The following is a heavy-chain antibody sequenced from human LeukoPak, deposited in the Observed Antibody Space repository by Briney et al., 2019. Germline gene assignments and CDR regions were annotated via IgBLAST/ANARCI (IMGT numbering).Heavy chain of an antibody. J-gene: IGHJ4*02. CDR3: ARGFDFWSGKEL. CDR1: GGSISSYY. D-gene: IGHD3-3*01. V-gene: IGHV4-59*01. CDR2: IYYSGST. Sequence: PSETLPLTCTVSGGSISSYYWSWIRQPPGKGLEWIGYIYYSGSTNYNPSLKSRVTISVDTSKNQFSLKLSSVTAADTAVYYCARGFDFWSGKELWGQGTLVTVSS.